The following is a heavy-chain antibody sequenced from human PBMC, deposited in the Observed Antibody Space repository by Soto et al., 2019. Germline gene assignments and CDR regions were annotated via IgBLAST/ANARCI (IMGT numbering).Heavy chain of an antibody. CDR2: ISSSGSTI. Sequence: VQLVESGGGLVQPGGSLRLSCAAAGFIFSDYDMNWVRQAPGKGLEWVSYISSSGSTIDYADSVKGRVTISRDNTKNSLYLQMNSLRAEDTAVYYCAREVDIVASFYYYGMDVWGQGTTVTVS. CDR1: GFIFSDYD. CDR3: AREVDIVASFYYYGMDV. V-gene: IGHV3-48*03. D-gene: IGHD5-12*01. J-gene: IGHJ6*02.